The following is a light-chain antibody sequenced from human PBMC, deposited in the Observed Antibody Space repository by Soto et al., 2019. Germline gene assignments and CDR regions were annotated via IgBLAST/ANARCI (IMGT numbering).Light chain of an antibody. V-gene: IGKV1-39*01. Sequence: DIQMTQSPSSLSASVPDRLTITCRASQSISSYLNWYQQKPGKAPKPLIYAVSSLQSGVPSRFSGSGSGTDFTLTITNLKNEDFATYYCQQVYSFPHTFGQGTKVDIK. CDR1: QSISSY. CDR2: AVS. J-gene: IGKJ2*01. CDR3: QQVYSFPHT.